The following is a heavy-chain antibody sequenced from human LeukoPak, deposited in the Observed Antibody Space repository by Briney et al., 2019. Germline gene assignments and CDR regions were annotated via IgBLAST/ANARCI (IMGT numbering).Heavy chain of an antibody. Sequence: GASVKVSCKASGGTFSSYAISWVRQAPGQGLEWMGGIIPIFGTANYAQKFQGRVTITTDESTSTAYMELSSLRIEDTAVYYCARDPYSYHGSGTYYNVVDHWGQGTLVTVSS. V-gene: IGHV1-69*05. CDR1: GGTFSSYA. J-gene: IGHJ4*02. CDR3: ARDPYSYHGSGTYYNVVDH. CDR2: IIPIFGTA. D-gene: IGHD3-10*01.